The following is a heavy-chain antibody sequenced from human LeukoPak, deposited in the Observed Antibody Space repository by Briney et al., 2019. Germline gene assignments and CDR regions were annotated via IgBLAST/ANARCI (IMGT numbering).Heavy chain of an antibody. CDR2: IYYSGST. CDR1: GGSISSSSYY. J-gene: IGHJ5*02. CDR3: ARATTYDFWSGYYRSAVSWFDP. D-gene: IGHD3-3*01. Sequence: PSETLSLTCTVSGGSISSSSYYWGWIRQPPGKGLEWIGSIYYSGSTYYNPSLKSRVTISVDTSTNQFSLKLSSVTAADTAVYYCARATTYDFWSGYYRSAVSWFDPWGQGTLVTVSS. V-gene: IGHV4-39*07.